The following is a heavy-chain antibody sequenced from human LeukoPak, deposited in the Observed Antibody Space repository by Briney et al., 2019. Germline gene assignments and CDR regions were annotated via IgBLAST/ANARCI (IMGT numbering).Heavy chain of an antibody. J-gene: IGHJ4*02. Sequence: PSETLSLTCTVSGGSISTSNYYWGWIRQPPGKGLEWVSTISVGGGSTYYADSVKGRFTISRDNSKNTLYLQMNSLRVEDTAVYYCAIHWLSSRKFDYWGQGTLVTVSS. CDR1: GGSISTSNYY. CDR3: AIHWLSSRKFDY. V-gene: IGHV3-23*01. D-gene: IGHD3-9*01. CDR2: ISVGGGST.